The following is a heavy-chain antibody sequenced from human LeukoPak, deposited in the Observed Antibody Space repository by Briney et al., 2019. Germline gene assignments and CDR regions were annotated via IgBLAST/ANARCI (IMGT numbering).Heavy chain of an antibody. Sequence: GGSLRLSCAASGFTFSSHLMHWVRQAPGKGLVWVSRINSDGSTTNYADSVKGRFTISRDNAKNTLYLQMNSLRAEDTAMYYCARRSSGSPPFYFDYWGQGTLVTVSS. D-gene: IGHD1-26*01. CDR1: GFTFSSHL. CDR2: INSDGSTT. V-gene: IGHV3-74*01. J-gene: IGHJ4*02. CDR3: ARRSSGSPPFYFDY.